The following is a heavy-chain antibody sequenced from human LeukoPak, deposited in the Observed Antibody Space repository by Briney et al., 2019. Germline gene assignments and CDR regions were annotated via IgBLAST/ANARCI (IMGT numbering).Heavy chain of an antibody. J-gene: IGHJ3*02. Sequence: GGSLRLSCAASGFTLSSYAMHWVRQAPGKGLEWVAVILSDGSDKCYADSVKGRFTISRDNSKDTLYLQMNSLSTEDTALYYCAREHSAFDIWGQGTMVTVSS. V-gene: IGHV3-30-3*01. CDR1: GFTLSSYA. CDR2: ILSDGSDK. CDR3: AREHSAFDI.